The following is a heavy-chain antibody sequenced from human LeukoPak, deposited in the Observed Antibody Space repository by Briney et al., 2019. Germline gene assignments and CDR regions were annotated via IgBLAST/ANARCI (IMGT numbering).Heavy chain of an antibody. D-gene: IGHD2-2*02. Sequence: SVKVSCKGSGGTFSSYAISWVRQAPGLGLEWMGGIIPIVGTANYAQKFQGRVTITADESTSTAYMELSSLRSEDTAVYYCAVTEPVPAAISRRFHPWGQGTLVTVSS. J-gene: IGHJ5*02. V-gene: IGHV1-69*13. CDR1: GGTFSSYA. CDR3: AVTEPVPAAISRRFHP. CDR2: IIPIVGTA.